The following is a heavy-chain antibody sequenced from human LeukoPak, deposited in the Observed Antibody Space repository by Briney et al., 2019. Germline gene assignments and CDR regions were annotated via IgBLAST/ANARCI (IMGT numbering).Heavy chain of an antibody. D-gene: IGHD4-17*01. Sequence: PSETLSLTCTVSGGSISSSSYYWGWIRQPPGKGREWNVSIYYSGSTYYNPSRKSRVTISVDTSKNQFSLKLSSVTAADTAVYYCARRGTTVTSRYYYYYMDVWGKGTTVTVSS. CDR3: ARRGTTVTSRYYYYYMDV. J-gene: IGHJ6*03. CDR1: GGSISSSSYY. V-gene: IGHV4-39*01. CDR2: IYYSGST.